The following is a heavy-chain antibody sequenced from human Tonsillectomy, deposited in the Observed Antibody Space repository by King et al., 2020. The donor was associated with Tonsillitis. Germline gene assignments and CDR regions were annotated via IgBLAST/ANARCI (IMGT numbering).Heavy chain of an antibody. Sequence: VQLVESGGGVVEPERSLRLSCAASGFTFSSYGMHGGRQPPGKGLEWVAVISYDGSNKYYADSGKGLFTISRDNSKTTMYLQMNSLRDEDTAVYYCAKEISPWSGYYMDVWGKGTTVTVSS. D-gene: IGHD3-3*01. CDR2: ISYDGSNK. J-gene: IGHJ6*03. CDR3: AKEISPWSGYYMDV. V-gene: IGHV3-30*18. CDR1: GFTFSSYG.